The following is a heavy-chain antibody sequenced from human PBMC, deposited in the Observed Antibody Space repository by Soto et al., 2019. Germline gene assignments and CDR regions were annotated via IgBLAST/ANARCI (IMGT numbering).Heavy chain of an antibody. CDR1: GFTFSSYS. CDR2: ISSSSSTI. CDR3: ARLWFGDDY. V-gene: IGHV3-48*01. Sequence: EVQLVESGGGLVQPGGSLRLSCAASGFTFSSYSMNWVRQAPGKGLEWVSYISSSSSTIYYADSVKGRFTISRDNAKNSLYLQRNSLRAEDTAVYYCARLWFGDDYLGQGTLVTVSS. D-gene: IGHD3-10*01. J-gene: IGHJ4*02.